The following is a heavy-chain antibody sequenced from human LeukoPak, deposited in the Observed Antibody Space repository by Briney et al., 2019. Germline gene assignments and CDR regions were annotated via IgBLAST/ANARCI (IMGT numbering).Heavy chain of an antibody. J-gene: IGHJ6*02. V-gene: IGHV3-23*01. D-gene: IGHD5-18*01. Sequence: GGSLRLSCAASGFTFNSYGMSWVRQAPGQGLEWVSGISGSGGATYYADSVKGRFTMSRDNSKNTLYLQMNSLRADDTAIYYCAKNDGYRYGRNYGMDVWGQGTTVTVSS. CDR2: ISGSGGAT. CDR1: GFTFNSYG. CDR3: AKNDGYRYGRNYGMDV.